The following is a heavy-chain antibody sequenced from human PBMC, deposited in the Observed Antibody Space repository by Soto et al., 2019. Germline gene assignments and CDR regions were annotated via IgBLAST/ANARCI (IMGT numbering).Heavy chain of an antibody. CDR3: ARKILGSTTRPNDWYIDL. D-gene: IGHD7-27*01. CDR1: GFTFINYA. Sequence: EVQVLESGGGLVQPGGSLRLSCAGSGFTFINYAMNWVRQAPGKGLEWVSSISGGGDAAFFPDSVRGRFTISRDNSKNTVTLQMNSLGVDDTAVYYCARKILGSTTRPNDWYIDLWGRGTLVTVSS. CDR2: ISGGGDAA. V-gene: IGHV3-23*01. J-gene: IGHJ2*01.